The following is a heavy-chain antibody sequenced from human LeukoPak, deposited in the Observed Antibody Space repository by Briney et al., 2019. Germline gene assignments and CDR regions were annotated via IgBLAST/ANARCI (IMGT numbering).Heavy chain of an antibody. CDR1: GGSFSGYY. CDR3: AREGSAVAGAFDY. Sequence: SETLSLTCAVYGGSFSGYYWSWIRQPPGKGLEWIGEINHSGSTNYNPSLKSRVTISVDTSKNQFSLKLSSVTAAGTAVYYCAREGSAVAGAFDYWGQGTLVTVSS. D-gene: IGHD6-19*01. J-gene: IGHJ4*02. CDR2: INHSGST. V-gene: IGHV4-34*01.